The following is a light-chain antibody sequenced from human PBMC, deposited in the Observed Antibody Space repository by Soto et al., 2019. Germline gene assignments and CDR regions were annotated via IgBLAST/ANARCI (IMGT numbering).Light chain of an antibody. Sequence: NFMLTQPHSVSESPGKTVTISCTRSSGSVASNSVQWYQQRPGSAPTTVIYEDNQRPSGVPDRFSGSIDSSSNSASLTISGLKTEDEADYYCQSYDSSTDWVFGGGTKLTVL. CDR3: QSYDSSTDWV. CDR2: EDN. V-gene: IGLV6-57*03. J-gene: IGLJ3*02. CDR1: SGSVASNS.